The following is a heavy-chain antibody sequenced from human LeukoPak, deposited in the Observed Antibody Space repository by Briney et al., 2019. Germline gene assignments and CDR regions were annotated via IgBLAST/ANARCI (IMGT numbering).Heavy chain of an antibody. V-gene: IGHV3-66*01. CDR1: ECSVGSNY. Sequence: PGGSLRLSCAASECSVGSNYMTWVRQAPGKGLEWVSLIYSGGSTYYADSVKGRFTISRDNSKNTLYLQMNSLRAEGTAVYYCSTIIAVRGYMDVWGKGTTVTVSS. CDR2: IYSGGST. J-gene: IGHJ6*03. CDR3: STIIAVRGYMDV. D-gene: IGHD3-16*02.